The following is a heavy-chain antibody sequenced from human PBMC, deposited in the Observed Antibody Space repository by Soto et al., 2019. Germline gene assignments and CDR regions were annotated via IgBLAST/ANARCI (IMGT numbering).Heavy chain of an antibody. J-gene: IGHJ4*02. Sequence: EVQLVESGGGLVQPGGSLRLSCAASGFIFYDYWMSWVRQAPGKGLEWVANIKQDGSEKYYVDSLKGRFTISRDNAKKSLFLQMNSLRVDDTAVYFCARGFPDTAVVTGFDSRGQGTLVTVSS. CDR1: GFIFYDYW. V-gene: IGHV3-7*03. D-gene: IGHD5-18*01. CDR2: IKQDGSEK. CDR3: ARGFPDTAVVTGFDS.